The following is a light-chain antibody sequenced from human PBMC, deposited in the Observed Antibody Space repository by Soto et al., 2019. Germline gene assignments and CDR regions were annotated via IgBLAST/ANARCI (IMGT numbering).Light chain of an antibody. J-gene: IGKJ5*01. CDR3: QQPISFPIT. Sequence: DIQMTQSPSPLSASVGDRVTITCRASQSISTYLNWYQQKPGKAPKLLIYGASSLQSGVPSRFSGSGSGTDFTLTIRSLQPEDFATYYCQQPISFPITFGQGTRLEI. CDR2: GAS. V-gene: IGKV1-39*01. CDR1: QSISTY.